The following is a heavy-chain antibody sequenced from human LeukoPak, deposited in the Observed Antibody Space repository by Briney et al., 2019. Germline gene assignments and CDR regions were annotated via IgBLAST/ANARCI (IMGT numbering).Heavy chain of an antibody. Sequence: ASLKVSCKASGYTFTSYGISWVRQAPGQGLEWMGWISAYNGNTNYAQKLQGRVTMTTDTSTSTAYMELRSLRSDDTAVYYCARDQAPFYDILTGYYSPYDYWGQGTLVTVSS. CDR1: GYTFTSYG. D-gene: IGHD3-9*01. V-gene: IGHV1-18*01. CDR2: ISAYNGNT. J-gene: IGHJ4*02. CDR3: ARDQAPFYDILTGYYSPYDY.